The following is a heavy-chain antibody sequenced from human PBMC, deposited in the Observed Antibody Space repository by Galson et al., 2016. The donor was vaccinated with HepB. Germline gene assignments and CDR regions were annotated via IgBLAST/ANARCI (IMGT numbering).Heavy chain of an antibody. CDR1: GGALSIGTYY. J-gene: IGHJ4*02. CDR2: VYASGRS. Sequence: TLSLTCTVSGGALSIGTYYWSWIRQPAGKALEWIGRVYASGRSHYNPSLKSRVTMSVDTSKSQFYLGLTSVTAADTAVYYCARDFTYWGQGILVTVSS. CDR3: ARDFTY. V-gene: IGHV4-61*02.